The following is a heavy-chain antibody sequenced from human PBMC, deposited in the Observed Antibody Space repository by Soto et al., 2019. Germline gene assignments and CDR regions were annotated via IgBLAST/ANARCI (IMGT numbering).Heavy chain of an antibody. CDR3: ARGLPYHITIFGVVIISEFDP. CDR1: GGTFSSYT. V-gene: IGHV1-69*02. D-gene: IGHD3-3*01. J-gene: IGHJ5*02. Sequence: SVKVSCKASGGTFSSYTFSWVRQAPGQGLEWMGRIIPMLGIANYAQKFQGRVTMTANNSTSTAYMELSSLRSEDTAVYYCARGLPYHITIFGVVIISEFDPWGQGTLVTVSS. CDR2: IIPMLGIA.